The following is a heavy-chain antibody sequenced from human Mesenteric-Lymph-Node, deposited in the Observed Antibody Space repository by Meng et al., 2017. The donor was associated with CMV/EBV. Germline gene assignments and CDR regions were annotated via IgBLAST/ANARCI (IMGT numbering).Heavy chain of an antibody. V-gene: IGHV3-23*01. CDR2: ISGSAGTT. CDR3: AKDRGYSSSFDY. Sequence: GGSLRLSCAASGFTFSSYWMSWVRQAPGKGLEWVSVISGSAGTTYYADSVKGRFTISRDTSKNTLYLQMNSLGAEDTAVYYCAKDRGYSSSFDYWGQGTLVTVSS. J-gene: IGHJ4*02. CDR1: GFTFSSYW. D-gene: IGHD6-13*01.